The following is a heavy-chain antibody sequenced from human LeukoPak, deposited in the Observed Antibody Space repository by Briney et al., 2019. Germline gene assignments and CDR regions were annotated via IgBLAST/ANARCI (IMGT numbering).Heavy chain of an antibody. CDR3: ARRRSFDSGSSSYWYFDL. CDR2: IYPGYSDT. CDR1: GYSFSTYW. D-gene: IGHD1-26*01. Sequence: SGESLKISCKGSGYSFSTYWIGWVRPMPGKGLEWMGVIYPGYSDTRYSPSFQGQVTISADKSISTAYLQWSSLKASDTAMYYCARRRSFDSGSSSYWYFDLWGRGPLVTVSS. J-gene: IGHJ2*01. V-gene: IGHV5-51*01.